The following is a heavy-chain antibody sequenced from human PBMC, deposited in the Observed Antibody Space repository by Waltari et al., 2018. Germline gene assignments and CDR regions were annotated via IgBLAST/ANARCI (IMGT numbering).Heavy chain of an antibody. CDR1: EFIFSTYW. D-gene: IGHD3-10*01. V-gene: IGHV3-74*01. J-gene: IGHJ4*02. CDR3: GRARVQGVKYFDY. Sequence: DVQLVESGRGLVQPGGSLSLSCTAPEFIFSTYWMHRVRHGPGTGLMWVSRIDSDGSSNSYEDSVRGRFTISRDNAKNTLYLQMNSVRDEDTAVYYCGRARVQGVKYFDYWGRGTLVTVSS. CDR2: IDSDGSSN.